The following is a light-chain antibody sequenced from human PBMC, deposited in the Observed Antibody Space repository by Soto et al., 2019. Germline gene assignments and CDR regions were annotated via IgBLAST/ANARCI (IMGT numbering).Light chain of an antibody. V-gene: IGLV2-8*01. CDR2: EVS. CDR1: SSDIGGYNY. Sequence: QSGLTQPPSASGSPGQSVTISCTGTSSDIGGYNYVSWYQQLPGKAPQFIIYEVSKRPSGVPDRFSGSKSGNTASLTVSGLQAEDEADYYCTSYAGSNNLIFGGGTKLTVL. CDR3: TSYAGSNNLI. J-gene: IGLJ2*01.